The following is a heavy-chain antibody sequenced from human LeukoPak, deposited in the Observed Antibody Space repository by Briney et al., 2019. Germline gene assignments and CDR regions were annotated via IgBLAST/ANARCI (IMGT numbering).Heavy chain of an antibody. V-gene: IGHV3-7*01. J-gene: IGHJ4*02. D-gene: IGHD3-22*01. Sequence: GGSLRLSCAASGFTFSSYWMTWVRHAPGKGLEWVANIKEDGSEKYYVDSVKGRFTISRDNAENSLYLQMNSLRAEDTAVYYCASGEDYDSSGYRYFDYWGQGTLVTVSS. CDR2: IKEDGSEK. CDR1: GFTFSSYW. CDR3: ASGEDYDSSGYRYFDY.